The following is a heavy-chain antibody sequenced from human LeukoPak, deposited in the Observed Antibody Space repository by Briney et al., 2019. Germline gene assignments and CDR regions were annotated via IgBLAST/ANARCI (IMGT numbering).Heavy chain of an antibody. J-gene: IGHJ6*02. V-gene: IGHV3-30*03. CDR2: ISYDGSNE. CDR1: GFTFSNYG. CDR3: AREGPIVVVPAAITYYYYGMDV. Sequence: QVQLVESGGGVVQPGRSLRLSCAASGFTFSNYGMHWVRQAPGKGLGWVADISYDGSNEYYADSVKGRFTISRDNSKNTLYLQMNSLRAEDTAVYYCAREGPIVVVPAAITYYYYGMDVWGQGTTVTVSS. D-gene: IGHD2-2*02.